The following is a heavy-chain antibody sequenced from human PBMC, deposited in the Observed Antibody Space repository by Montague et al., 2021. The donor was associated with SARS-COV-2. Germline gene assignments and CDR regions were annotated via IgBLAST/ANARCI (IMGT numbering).Heavy chain of an antibody. Sequence: SETLSLTCAVYGGSFSGYYWSWIRQPPGKGLEWIGEINHSGSTNYNPSLKSRVTISVDTSKNQFSLKLSSVTAADTAVYYCARGLAELRYFDWYHYYFDYWGQGTPVTVSS. CDR3: ARGLAELRYFDWYHYYFDY. D-gene: IGHD3-9*01. V-gene: IGHV4-34*01. J-gene: IGHJ4*02. CDR2: INHSGST. CDR1: GGSFSGYY.